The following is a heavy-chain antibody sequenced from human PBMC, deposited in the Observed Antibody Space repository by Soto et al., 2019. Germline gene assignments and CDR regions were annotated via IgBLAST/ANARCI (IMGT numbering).Heavy chain of an antibody. CDR2: IWYDGSNK. D-gene: IGHD3-10*01. CDR3: ARAQRGDFGSSSGMEV. V-gene: IGHV3-33*01. CDR1: GFTFSSYG. J-gene: IGHJ6*02. Sequence: GGSLRLSCAASGFTFSSYGMHWVRQAPGKGLEWVAVIWYDGSNKYYADSVKGRFTISRDNSKNTLYLQMNSLRAEDTAVYYCARAQRGDFGSSSGMEVWGQGTTVTVSS.